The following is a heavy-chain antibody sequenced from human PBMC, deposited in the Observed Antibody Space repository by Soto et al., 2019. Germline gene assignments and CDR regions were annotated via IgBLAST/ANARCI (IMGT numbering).Heavy chain of an antibody. Sequence: QITLTESGPTLLQPTQTLTLTCTVSGFSLSTSGVGVGWIRQPPGKALEWLTFIYWDDDKRNSPFLKSRLTITKDTSQNPLLLTMTTIYPVDPATYYCARLVVAWITYSFDSWGLGTLVTVSS. CDR1: GFSLSTSGVG. V-gene: IGHV2-5*02. D-gene: IGHD2-15*01. CDR2: IYWDDDK. J-gene: IGHJ4*02. CDR3: ARLVVAWITYSFDS.